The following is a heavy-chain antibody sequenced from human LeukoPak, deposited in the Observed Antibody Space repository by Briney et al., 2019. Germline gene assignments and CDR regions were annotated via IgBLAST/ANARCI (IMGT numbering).Heavy chain of an antibody. J-gene: IGHJ4*02. CDR2: IIPILGIA. D-gene: IGHD5-12*01. Sequence: GASVKVSCKASGGTFSSYAISWVRQAPGQGLEWMGRIIPILGIANYAQKFQGRVTITADKSTSTAYMELSSLRSEDTAVYYCARGYSGYASHDYWGQGTLVTVSS. CDR1: GGTFSSYA. V-gene: IGHV1-69*04. CDR3: ARGYSGYASHDY.